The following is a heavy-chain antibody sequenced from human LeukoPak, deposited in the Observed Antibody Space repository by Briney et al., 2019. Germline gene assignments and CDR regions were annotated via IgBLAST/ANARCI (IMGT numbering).Heavy chain of an antibody. CDR3: AREFGEFIYYFDY. V-gene: IGHV3-7*01. D-gene: IGHD3-10*01. Sequence: PGGSLRLSCAASGFTFSDYYMSWIRQAPGRGLEWVANIKEDGSEKFYVDSVKGRFTISRDNAKNSLFLQMTSLRAEDTAVYYCAREFGEFIYYFDYWGQGTLVTVSS. J-gene: IGHJ4*02. CDR1: GFTFSDYY. CDR2: IKEDGSEK.